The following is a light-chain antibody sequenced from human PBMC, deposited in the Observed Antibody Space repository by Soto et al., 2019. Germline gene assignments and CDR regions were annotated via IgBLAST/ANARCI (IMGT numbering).Light chain of an antibody. CDR2: GAS. V-gene: IGKV3-15*01. CDR1: QSVSTK. CDR3: QQYNSWPPYT. Sequence: EIVLTQSPGTLSVSPGERATLSCRASQSVSTKLAWYQQKPGQAPRLLIYGASTRATGIPARFSGSGSDTEFTLTISSLQSEDFAVYYCQQYNSWPPYTFGQGTTLEIK. J-gene: IGKJ2*01.